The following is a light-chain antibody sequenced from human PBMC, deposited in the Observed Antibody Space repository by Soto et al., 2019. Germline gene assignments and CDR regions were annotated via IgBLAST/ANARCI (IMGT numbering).Light chain of an antibody. CDR2: GAS. V-gene: IGKV3-15*01. J-gene: IGKJ1*01. CDR1: QNIISN. CDR3: QQYHNWPSWT. Sequence: EIVMTQSPATLSVFPGERATVSCRASQNIISNLAWYQQKPGQAPSLLIYGASTREKGVPARFSGSGSGTEFTLTISSLQSEDSAVYYCQQYHNWPSWTFGQWTKVEMK.